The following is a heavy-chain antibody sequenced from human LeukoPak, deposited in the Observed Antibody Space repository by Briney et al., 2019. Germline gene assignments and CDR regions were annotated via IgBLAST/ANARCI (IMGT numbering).Heavy chain of an antibody. V-gene: IGHV3-30*03. CDR3: ATSRILSAGNFDY. CDR2: ISFDGTNK. D-gene: IGHD1-14*01. CDR1: GFTFSNYG. Sequence: GKSLRLSCAASGFTFSNYGMHWVRQAPGKGLEWVAVISFDGTNKHSADSVKGRCTISRDISKNTLYLQMNSLRPEDTAVYYCATSRILSAGNFDYWGQGTLVTVSS. J-gene: IGHJ4*02.